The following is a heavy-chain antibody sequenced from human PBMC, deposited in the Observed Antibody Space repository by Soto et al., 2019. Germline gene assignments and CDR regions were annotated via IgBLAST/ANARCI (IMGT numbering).Heavy chain of an antibody. CDR3: ARGSSYYGSFMDV. Sequence: WETLSLTCAVYGGSFSGYYWSWIRQPPRKGLEWIGEINHSGSTNYNPSLKSRVTISVDTSKNQFSLKLSSVTAADTAVYYGARGSSYYGSFMDVWGQGTTVTVSS. V-gene: IGHV4-34*01. J-gene: IGHJ6*02. CDR2: INHSGST. CDR1: GGSFSGYY. D-gene: IGHD3-10*01.